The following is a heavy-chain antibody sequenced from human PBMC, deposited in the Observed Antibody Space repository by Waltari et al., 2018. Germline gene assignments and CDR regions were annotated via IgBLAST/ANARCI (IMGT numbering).Heavy chain of an antibody. D-gene: IGHD6-13*01. CDR2: ISGSGGRT. J-gene: IGHJ4*02. CDR1: GFTFSSYA. V-gene: IGHV3-23*01. Sequence: EVQLLESGGGLVQPGGSLRLSCAASGFTFSSYAMSWVRQAPGKGLEWVSAISGSGGRTYYADSGKGRFTISRDNSKNTLYRQMNSLRAEDTAVYYCAKDLGAAAGPFDYWGQGTLVTVSS. CDR3: AKDLGAAAGPFDY.